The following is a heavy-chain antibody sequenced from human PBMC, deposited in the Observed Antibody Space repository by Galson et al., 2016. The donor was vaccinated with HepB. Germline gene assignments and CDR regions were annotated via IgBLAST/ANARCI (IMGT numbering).Heavy chain of an antibody. J-gene: IGHJ5*02. Sequence: SETLSLTCTVSGDSISISGYYWGWIRQPPGKGLEWIGSIDHSGSTYYNPSLKSRVTISIDTSKNQFSLKVNSVTAPDTAVYYCARSGIQYFWFDPWGQGTLVTVSS. V-gene: IGHV4-39*01. D-gene: IGHD1-26*01. CDR1: GDSISISGYY. CDR2: IDHSGST. CDR3: ARSGIQYFWFDP.